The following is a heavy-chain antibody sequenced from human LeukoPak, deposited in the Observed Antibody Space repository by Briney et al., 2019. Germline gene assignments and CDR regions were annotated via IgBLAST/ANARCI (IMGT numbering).Heavy chain of an antibody. V-gene: IGHV4-59*11. CDR1: GGSISSHY. D-gene: IGHD3-22*01. J-gene: IGHJ5*02. CDR2: IYDSGST. Sequence: PSETLSLTCTVSGGSISSHYWGWIRQPPGKGLEWIGYIYDSGSTNYNPSLKSRVTISVDTSKNQFSLKLSSVTAADTAVYYCARGKDYYDSSGYSNWFDPWGQGTLVTVSS. CDR3: ARGKDYYDSSGYSNWFDP.